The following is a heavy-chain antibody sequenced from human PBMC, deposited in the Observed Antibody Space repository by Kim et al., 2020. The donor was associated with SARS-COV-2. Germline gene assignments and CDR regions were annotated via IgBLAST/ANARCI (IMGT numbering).Heavy chain of an antibody. CDR2: GT. D-gene: IGHD2-2*01. Sequence: GTKYVQKFQGRVTLTRDTSISTVYMELSRLRSDDTAVYYCAREGSTDAFDIWGQGTMVTVSS. CDR3: AREGSTDAFDI. V-gene: IGHV1-2*02. J-gene: IGHJ3*02.